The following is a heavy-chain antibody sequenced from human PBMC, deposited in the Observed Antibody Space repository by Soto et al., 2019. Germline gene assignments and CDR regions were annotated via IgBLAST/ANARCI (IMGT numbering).Heavy chain of an antibody. CDR2: ISANGGRA. D-gene: IGHD6-19*01. Sequence: EAQLLESGGDLIQPGVSLTLSCAASGFTFASHAMSWVRQAPGKGLEWVSGISANGGRANYADSVKGRFSLSRDNSKNTMFLQMDSLTAEDTAIYYCASWVIALGGTGYFRHWGQGTLVTVSS. CDR3: ASWVIALGGTGYFRH. V-gene: IGHV3-23*01. CDR1: GFTFASHA. J-gene: IGHJ1*01.